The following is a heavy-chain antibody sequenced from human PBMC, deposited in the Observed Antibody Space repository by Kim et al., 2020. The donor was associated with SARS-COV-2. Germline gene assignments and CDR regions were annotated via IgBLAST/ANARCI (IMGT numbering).Heavy chain of an antibody. CDR3: ARVGRMTTVVTGGFDY. Sequence: GGSLRLSCAASGFTFSSYSMNWVRQAPGKGLEWVSSISSNSSYIYYADSVKGRFTISRDNAKNSLYLQMNSLRAEDTAVYYCARVGRMTTVVTGGFDYWGQGTLVTVSS. CDR2: ISSNSSYI. CDR1: GFTFSSYS. V-gene: IGHV3-21*01. D-gene: IGHD4-17*01. J-gene: IGHJ4*02.